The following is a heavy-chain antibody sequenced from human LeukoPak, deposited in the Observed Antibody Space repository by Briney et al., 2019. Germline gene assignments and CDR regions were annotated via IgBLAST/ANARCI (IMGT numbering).Heavy chain of an antibody. CDR1: GFTFSSYW. V-gene: IGHV3-48*04. CDR2: ISSSGSTI. Sequence: GGSLRLSCAASGFTFSSYWMHWVRQAPGKGLEWVSYISSSGSTIYYADSVKGRFTISRDNAKNSLYLQMNSLRAEDTAVYYCARGWMVRGVIARFDYFDYWGQGTLVTVSS. D-gene: IGHD3-10*01. CDR3: ARGWMVRGVIARFDYFDY. J-gene: IGHJ4*02.